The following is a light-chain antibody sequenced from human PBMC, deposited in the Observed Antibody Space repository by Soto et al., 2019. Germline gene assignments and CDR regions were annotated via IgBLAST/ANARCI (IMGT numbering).Light chain of an antibody. CDR3: SSYTTSNTRQIV. CDR1: SSDVGGYNY. CDR2: DVS. Sequence: QSVLPQPASVSGSPGQSITISCTGTSSDVGGYNYVSWYQHHPGKAPKLMIFDVSNRPSGVSNRFSGSKSGNTASLTISGLQPEDEADYYCSSYTTSNTRQIVFGTGTKVT. V-gene: IGLV2-14*03. J-gene: IGLJ1*01.